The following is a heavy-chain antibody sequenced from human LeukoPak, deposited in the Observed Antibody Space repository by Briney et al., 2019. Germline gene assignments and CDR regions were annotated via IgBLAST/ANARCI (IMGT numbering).Heavy chain of an antibody. V-gene: IGHV4-4*07. CDR3: ARAPLSGTYYTDAFDI. CDR1: GGSISSYD. CDR2: IYTRGST. Sequence: PSETLSLTCTVSGGSISSYDWSWIRQPAGKGLEWIGRIYTRGSTNYNPSLKSRVSMSVDTSKKQFSLKLSSVTAADTAVYFCARAPLSGTYYTDAFDIWGQATMVTVSS. J-gene: IGHJ3*02. D-gene: IGHD1-26*01.